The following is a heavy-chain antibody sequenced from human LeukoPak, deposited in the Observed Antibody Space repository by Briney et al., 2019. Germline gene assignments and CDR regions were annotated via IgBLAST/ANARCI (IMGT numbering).Heavy chain of an antibody. Sequence: SETLSLTCTVSGYSISSGYYWGWIRQSPGQGLEWIGNVYHTGNTYYNPSLKSRVTISIDTSKNQFSLKMNSVTAADTAVYYCARDSIHRRTTPFDYWGQGTLVTVSS. CDR2: VYHTGNT. D-gene: IGHD1-7*01. CDR1: GYSISSGYY. V-gene: IGHV4-38-2*02. J-gene: IGHJ4*02. CDR3: ARDSIHRRTTPFDY.